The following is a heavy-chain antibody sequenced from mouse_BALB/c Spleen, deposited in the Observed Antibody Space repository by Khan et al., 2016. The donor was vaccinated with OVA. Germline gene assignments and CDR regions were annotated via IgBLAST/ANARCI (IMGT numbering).Heavy chain of an antibody. D-gene: IGHD1-1*01. J-gene: IGHJ3*01. Sequence: QVQLQQSGAELAKPGASVKMSCKASGYTFTSYWMHWVKQRPGQGLEWIGYINPSTGYTEYNQKFKVKATLTADKSSSTAYIQLSSLTSEDSAVYYCANHGSSSAWFTYWGQGTLVTVSA. CDR3: ANHGSSSAWFTY. CDR1: GYTFTSYW. CDR2: INPSTGYT. V-gene: IGHV1-7*01.